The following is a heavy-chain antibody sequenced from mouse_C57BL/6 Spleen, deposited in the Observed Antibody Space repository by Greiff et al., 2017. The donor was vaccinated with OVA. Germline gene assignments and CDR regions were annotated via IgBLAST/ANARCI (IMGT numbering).Heavy chain of an antibody. D-gene: IGHD1-1*01. J-gene: IGHJ4*01. CDR2: ISSGGSYT. CDR1: GFTFSSYG. V-gene: IGHV5-6*02. CDR3: AREGDYYGSSNYYAMDY. Sequence: EVMLVESGGDLVKPGGSLKLSCAASGFTFSSYGMSWVRQTPDKRLEWVATISSGGSYTYYPDSVKGRFTISRDNAKNTLYLQMSSLKSEDTAMYYCAREGDYYGSSNYYAMDYWGQGTSVTVSS.